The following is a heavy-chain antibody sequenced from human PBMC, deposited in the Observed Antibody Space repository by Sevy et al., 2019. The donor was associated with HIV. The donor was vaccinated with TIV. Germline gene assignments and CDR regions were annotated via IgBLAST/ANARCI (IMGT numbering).Heavy chain of an antibody. Sequence: GGSLRLSCVGSGFTFSSYSMNWVRQAPGKGLEWLSYMNSITSTIDYADSLKGRFTISRDNAKNSVSLQMHSLRAEDTAVYYCARNGGYADYGMDVWGQGTTVTVSS. CDR2: MNSITSTI. D-gene: IGHD2-2*01. CDR3: ARNGGYADYGMDV. J-gene: IGHJ6*02. V-gene: IGHV3-48*01. CDR1: GFTFSSYS.